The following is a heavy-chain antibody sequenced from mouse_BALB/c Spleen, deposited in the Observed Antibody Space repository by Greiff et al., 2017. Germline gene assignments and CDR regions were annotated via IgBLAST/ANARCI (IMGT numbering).Heavy chain of an antibody. CDR3: AREGTPTMITTDY. V-gene: IGHV1S56*01. CDR2: IYPGNVNT. D-gene: IGHD2-4*01. J-gene: IGHJ4*01. Sequence: QVQLQQSGPELVKPGASVRISCKASGYTFTSYYIHWVKQRPGQGLEWIGWIYPGNVNTKYNEKFKGKATLTADKSSSTAYMQLSSLTSEDSAVYFCAREGTPTMITTDYWGQGTSVTVSS. CDR1: GYTFTSYY.